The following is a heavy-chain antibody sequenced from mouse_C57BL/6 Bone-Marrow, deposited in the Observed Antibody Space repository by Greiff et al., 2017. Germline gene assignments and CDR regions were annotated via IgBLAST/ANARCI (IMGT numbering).Heavy chain of an antibody. CDR1: GYAFSSYW. J-gene: IGHJ1*03. D-gene: IGHD2-1*01. V-gene: IGHV1-80*01. CDR2: IYPGDGDA. Sequence: VKLVESGAELVKPGASVKISCKASGYAFSSYWMNWVKQRPGKGLEWIGQIYPGDGDATYNGKFKGKATLTADKSSSTAYMQLSSLTSEDSAVYFCARSPNYVYWYFDVWGTGTTVTVSS. CDR3: ARSPNYVYWYFDV.